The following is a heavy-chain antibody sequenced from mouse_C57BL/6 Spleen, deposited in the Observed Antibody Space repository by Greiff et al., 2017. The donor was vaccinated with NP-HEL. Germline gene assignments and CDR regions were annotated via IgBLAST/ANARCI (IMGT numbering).Heavy chain of an antibody. CDR2: FHPYNDDT. D-gene: IGHD2-2*01. J-gene: IGHJ1*01. CDR3: ARRGYGGYFDD. CDR1: GYTFTTYP. Sequence: QVQLQQSGAELVKPGASVKMSCKASGYTFTTYPIAWMKQNPGQSLEWIGNFHPYNDDTKYNEKFKGKATLTAEKSSSTDYLELSRLTSDDSAVYYCARRGYGGYFDDWGPGTTVTVSS. V-gene: IGHV1-47*01.